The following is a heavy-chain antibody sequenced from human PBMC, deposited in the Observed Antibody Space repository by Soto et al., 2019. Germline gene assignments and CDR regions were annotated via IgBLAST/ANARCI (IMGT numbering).Heavy chain of an antibody. V-gene: IGHV4-30-4*02. D-gene: IGHD2-15*01. CDR2: IYYSGST. Sequence: SDTLSLTCTVSGGSISSGDYYWSWIRQPPGKGLEWIGYIYYSGSTYYNPSLKSRVTISVDTSKNQFSLKLSSVTAADTAVYYCARVAPLNYCSGGSCFMYYFDYWGQGTLVTVSS. CDR3: ARVAPLNYCSGGSCFMYYFDY. CDR1: GGSISSGDYY. J-gene: IGHJ4*02.